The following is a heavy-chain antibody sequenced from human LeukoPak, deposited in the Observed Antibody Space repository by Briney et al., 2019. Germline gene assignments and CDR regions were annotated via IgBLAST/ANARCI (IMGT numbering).Heavy chain of an antibody. J-gene: IGHJ5*02. D-gene: IGHD3-10*01. CDR3: ARPGWFDP. CDR1: GGSISSSSYY. Sequence: PSETLSLTCTVYGGSISSSSYYWGWIRQPPGKGLEWIGSIYYSGSTYYNPSLKSRVTISVDTSKNQFSLKLSSVTAADTAVYYCARPGWFDPWGQGTLVTVSP. CDR2: IYYSGST. V-gene: IGHV4-39*01.